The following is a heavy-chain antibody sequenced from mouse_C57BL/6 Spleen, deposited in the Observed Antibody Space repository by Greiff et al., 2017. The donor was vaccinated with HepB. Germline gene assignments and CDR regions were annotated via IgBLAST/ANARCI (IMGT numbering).Heavy chain of an antibody. Sequence: VQLQQSGAELARPGASVKLSCKASGYTFTSYGISWVKQRTGQGLEWIGEIYPRSGNTYYNEKFKGKATLTADKSSSTAYMELRSLTSEDSAVYFCARGTEAQARGNLSFAYWGQGTLVTVSA. CDR3: ARGTEAQARGNLSFAY. V-gene: IGHV1-81*01. CDR1: GYTFTSYG. J-gene: IGHJ3*01. CDR2: IYPRSGNT. D-gene: IGHD3-2*02.